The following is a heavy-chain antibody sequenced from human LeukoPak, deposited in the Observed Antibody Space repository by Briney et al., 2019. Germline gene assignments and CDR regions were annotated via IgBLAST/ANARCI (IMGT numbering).Heavy chain of an antibody. Sequence: GGSLRLSCAASGLTFGSRRMAWVRQAAGKGLECVADINEDETEKNYLDSVRGRFAISRDNAKNSMYLQMNSLRAEDTAVYYCARDPDGYGDYSYFDYWGQGTLVTVSS. J-gene: IGHJ4*02. CDR1: GLTFGSRR. V-gene: IGHV3-7*01. CDR3: ARDPDGYGDYSYFDY. D-gene: IGHD4-17*01. CDR2: INEDETEK.